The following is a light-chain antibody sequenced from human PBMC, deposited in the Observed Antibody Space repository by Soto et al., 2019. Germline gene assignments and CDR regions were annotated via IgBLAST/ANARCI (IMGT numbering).Light chain of an antibody. J-gene: IGKJ1*01. CDR3: QKYDSAPWT. Sequence: IQMTQSPSSLSASVGDRVIITCRASQGIGNSLAWYQQKAGRVPKLLMHSASTLLSGVPSRFSGRGSGTHFTLTISSLQPEDVATYYCQKYDSAPWTFGQGTKVEIK. V-gene: IGKV1-27*01. CDR1: QGIGNS. CDR2: SAS.